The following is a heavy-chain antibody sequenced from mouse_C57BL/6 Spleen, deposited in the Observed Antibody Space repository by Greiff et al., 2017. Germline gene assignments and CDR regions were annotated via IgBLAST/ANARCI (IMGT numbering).Heavy chain of an antibody. Sequence: EVMLVESGGGLVQPGGSLSLSCAASGFTFTDYYMSWVRQPPGKALEWLGFIRNKANGYTTEYSASVKGRFTISRDNSQSILYLQMNALRAEDSATYYCARYLYYDSYYFDYWGQGTTLTVSS. J-gene: IGHJ2*01. CDR2: IRNKANGYTT. D-gene: IGHD2-4*01. CDR1: GFTFTDYY. CDR3: ARYLYYDSYYFDY. V-gene: IGHV7-3*01.